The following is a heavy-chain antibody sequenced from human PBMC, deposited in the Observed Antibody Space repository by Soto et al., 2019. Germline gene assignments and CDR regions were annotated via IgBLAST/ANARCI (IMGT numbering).Heavy chain of an antibody. D-gene: IGHD3-9*01. CDR3: AKDPQITAYYHTPHFDS. V-gene: IGHV3-23*01. J-gene: IGHJ4*02. CDR2: ISGGGGSI. Sequence: EVQLLESGGGWVQPGASLRLSCTASGFNFRTYAMTWVRQAPGNGLEWVSVISGGGGSIFYAASLKGRFTISRDNYKNTMYLQMNSLRAEETAVYYCAKDPQITAYYHTPHFDSWVPGTLVTVSS. CDR1: GFNFRTYA.